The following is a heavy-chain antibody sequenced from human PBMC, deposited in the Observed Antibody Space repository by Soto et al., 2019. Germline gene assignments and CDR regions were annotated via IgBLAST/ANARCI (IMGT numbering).Heavy chain of an antibody. CDR2: IYPGDSDA. CDR1: GYSFPTTW. Sequence: GESLKISCKGSGYSFPTTWIAWVRQLPGKGLEHMGLIYPGDSDAMYSPSFQGQVTISADKSISTAYLQWDSLKASDTAVYHCATQIMVILGSGFDIWGQGTMVTVSS. V-gene: IGHV5-51*01. J-gene: IGHJ3*02. D-gene: IGHD2-21*01. CDR3: ATQIMVILGSGFDI.